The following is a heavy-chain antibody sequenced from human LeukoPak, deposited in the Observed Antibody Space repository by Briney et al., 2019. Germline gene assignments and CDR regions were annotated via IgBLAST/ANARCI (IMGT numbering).Heavy chain of an antibody. Sequence: GESLKISCKGSGYSFTSYWIGWVRQMPGKGLEWMGIIYPGDSDTRYSLSFQGQVTISADRSINTAYLQWSSLKASDTAMYYCARLVYGGNSGGDSWGQGTLVTVSS. CDR3: ARLVYGGNSGGDS. CDR1: GYSFTSYW. D-gene: IGHD4-23*01. V-gene: IGHV5-51*01. J-gene: IGHJ4*02. CDR2: IYPGDSDT.